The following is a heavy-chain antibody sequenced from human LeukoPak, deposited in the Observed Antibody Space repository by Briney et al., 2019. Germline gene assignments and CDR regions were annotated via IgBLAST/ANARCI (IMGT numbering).Heavy chain of an antibody. V-gene: IGHV4-30-4*08. J-gene: IGHJ4*02. CDR1: GGSSRSGDYF. CDR3: ARENNDYGGKKAFDY. CDR2: IHYSGNT. Sequence: SETLTLTCAVSGGSSRSGDYFWSWIRQPPGKGLEWIGHIHYSGNTYYNPSLKRRVSISVDTSKNQFSLKLSSVTAADTAVCYCARENNDYGGKKAFDYWGQGTLVTVPS. D-gene: IGHD4-23*01.